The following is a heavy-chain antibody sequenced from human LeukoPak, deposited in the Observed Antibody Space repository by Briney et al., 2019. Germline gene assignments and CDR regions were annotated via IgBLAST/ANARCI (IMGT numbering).Heavy chain of an antibody. D-gene: IGHD6-19*01. CDR3: ARGSGWHSY. V-gene: IGHV4-59*01. J-gene: IGHJ4*02. Sequence: PSETLSLTCSVSGGSIKNYYWRWIRQPPGKGLEWIGQIFYSGSTNYNPSLKSRVSILVDTSKNQFSLNLSSVTAADTAVYYCARGSGWHSYWGQGTLVTVSS. CDR2: IFYSGST. CDR1: GGSIKNYY.